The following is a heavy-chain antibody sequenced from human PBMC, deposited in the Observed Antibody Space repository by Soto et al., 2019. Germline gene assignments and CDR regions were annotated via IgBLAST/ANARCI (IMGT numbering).Heavy chain of an antibody. V-gene: IGHV1-2*04. J-gene: IGHJ6*02. CDR1: GDTFTGYY. CDR2: INPNSGGT. Sequence: ASVKVSCKASGDTFTGYYMHWVRQAPGQGLEWMGWINPNSGGTNYAQKFQGWVTMTRDTSISTAYMELSRLRSDDTAVYYCARAVVVAASNYGMDVWGQGTTVTVSS. CDR3: ARAVVVAASNYGMDV. D-gene: IGHD2-15*01.